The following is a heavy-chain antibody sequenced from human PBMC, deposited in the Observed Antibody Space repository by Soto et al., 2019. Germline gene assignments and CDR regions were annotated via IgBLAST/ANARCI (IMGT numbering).Heavy chain of an antibody. V-gene: IGHV3-74*01. CDR2: IKTDGSFT. D-gene: IGHD2-8*02. J-gene: IGHJ4*02. CDR3: ARDNLWSLDY. Sequence: PGGSLRLSCAASGFSFSKHWMHWVRQATGKGLVWVSHIKTDGSFTRDADSVKGRFTISRDNARNTLYLQMNSLRAEDTAVYYCARDNLWSLDYSGQGTLVTFHS. CDR1: GFSFSKHW.